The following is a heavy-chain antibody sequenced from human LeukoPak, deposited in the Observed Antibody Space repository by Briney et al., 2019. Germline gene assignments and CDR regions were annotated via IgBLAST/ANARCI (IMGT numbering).Heavy chain of an antibody. Sequence: SETLSLTCTVSGGSISSSSYYWGWIRQPPGKGLEWIGSIYYSGSTYYNPSLKSRVTIYVDTSKNQFSLKLSSVTAADTAVYYCARAGNYSYFFDYWGQGTLVTVSS. CDR3: ARAGNYSYFFDY. CDR2: IYYSGST. V-gene: IGHV4-39*01. D-gene: IGHD1-7*01. CDR1: GGSISSSSYY. J-gene: IGHJ4*02.